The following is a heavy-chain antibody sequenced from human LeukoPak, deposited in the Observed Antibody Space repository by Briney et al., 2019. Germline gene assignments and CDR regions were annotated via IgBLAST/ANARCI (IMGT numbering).Heavy chain of an antibody. CDR2: ISFDGNDK. J-gene: IGHJ4*02. CDR1: GFSFSTYS. Sequence: GGSLRLSCAASGFSFSTYSMNWVRQAPGKGLEWVTLISFDGNDKKYADSVKGRFTVSRDNSRNTLFLQMNSLRPEDTAVYYCARVYGSEIDYWGQGTLVTVSS. D-gene: IGHD3-10*01. V-gene: IGHV3-30*03. CDR3: ARVYGSEIDY.